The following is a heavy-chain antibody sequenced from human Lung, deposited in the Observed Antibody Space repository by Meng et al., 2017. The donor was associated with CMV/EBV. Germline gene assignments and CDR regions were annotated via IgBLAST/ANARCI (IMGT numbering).Heavy chain of an antibody. J-gene: IGHJ5*02. Sequence: GGSLRLXCAASGFTFSSYAMSWVRQAPGKGLEWVSAISGSGGSTYYADSVRGRFTLSRDNSKNTLYLQMNSLRAEDTPAYYCAKGISNYVHPNCVDPWGQGTLVTVSS. D-gene: IGHD4-11*01. CDR2: ISGSGGST. V-gene: IGHV3-23*01. CDR1: GFTFSSYA. CDR3: AKGISNYVHPNCVDP.